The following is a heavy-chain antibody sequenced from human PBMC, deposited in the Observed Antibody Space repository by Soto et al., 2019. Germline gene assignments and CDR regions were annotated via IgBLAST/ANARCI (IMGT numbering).Heavy chain of an antibody. CDR3: ATDVYSGPEDLYYYYMDV. CDR1: GFPFDDHA. V-gene: IGHV3-9*01. D-gene: IGHD1-26*01. J-gene: IGHJ6*03. Sequence: EVQLVESGGGLAQPGTSLRLSCAASGFPFDDHAMHWVRQAPGKGLEWVSGISWNSDNIAYADSVKGRFTISRDNAKSSLYLQMNSLRSEDTALYYCATDVYSGPEDLYYYYMDVWGRGTTVTVSS. CDR2: ISWNSDNI.